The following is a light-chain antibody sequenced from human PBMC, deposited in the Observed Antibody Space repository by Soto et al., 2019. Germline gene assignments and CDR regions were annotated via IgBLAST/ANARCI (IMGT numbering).Light chain of an antibody. V-gene: IGLV1-51*02. J-gene: IGLJ3*02. CDR1: SSNIGNNY. Sequence: QSVLTQPPSVSAAPGQKVTISCSGSSSNIGNNYVSWYQHLPGTAPKLLIYENNKRPSGIPDRFSASKSGTSATLGIPGLQTGDEAVYYCGTWDSSLSAWLFGGGTKLTVL. CDR3: GTWDSSLSAWL. CDR2: ENN.